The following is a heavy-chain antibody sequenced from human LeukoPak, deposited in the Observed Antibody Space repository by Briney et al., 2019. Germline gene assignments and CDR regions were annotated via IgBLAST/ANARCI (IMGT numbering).Heavy chain of an antibody. CDR3: ARSKGGYYDRPRYFDY. Sequence: SETLSLTCAVYGVSFSGYYWSWIRQPPGKGLEWLGEIKYSGSNNYNPSLKSRVTISVDTSKNQFSLKLNSVTAADTAVYYCARSKGGYYDRPRYFDYWGQGTLVTVSS. CDR1: GVSFSGYY. J-gene: IGHJ4*02. V-gene: IGHV4-34*01. CDR2: IKYSGSN. D-gene: IGHD3-10*02.